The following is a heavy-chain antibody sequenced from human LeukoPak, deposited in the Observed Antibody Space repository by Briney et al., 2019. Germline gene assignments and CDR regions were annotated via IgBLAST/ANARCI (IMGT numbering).Heavy chain of an antibody. CDR1: GFTFSSYA. J-gene: IGHJ5*02. CDR2: ISSNGGST. Sequence: PGGSLRLSCAASGFTFSSYAMHWVRQAPGKGLEYVSAISSNGGSTYYANSVKGRFTISRDNSKNTLYLQMGSLRAEDMAVYYCARLYSSGWLNWFDPWGQGTLVTVSS. V-gene: IGHV3-64*01. D-gene: IGHD6-19*01. CDR3: ARLYSSGWLNWFDP.